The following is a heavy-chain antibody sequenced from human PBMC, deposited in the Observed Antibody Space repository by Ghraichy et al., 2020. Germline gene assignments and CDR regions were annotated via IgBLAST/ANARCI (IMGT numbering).Heavy chain of an antibody. D-gene: IGHD4-17*01. CDR3: ARDPYGDYKYGGTDY. J-gene: IGHJ4*02. CDR2: IKSDGSDI. CDR1: GFTFSRHW. V-gene: IGHV3-7*01. Sequence: GGSLRLSCAASGFTFSRHWMSCVRQAPGKGLEWVASIKSDGSDIFYLDSVKSRFTISRDNAENSVSLEMTSLRAEDTAIYYCARDPYGDYKYGGTDYWGRGTLVSVSS.